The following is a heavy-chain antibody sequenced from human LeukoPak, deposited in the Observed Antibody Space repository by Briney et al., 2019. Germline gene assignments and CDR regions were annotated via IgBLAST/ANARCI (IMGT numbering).Heavy chain of an antibody. D-gene: IGHD3-10*01. Sequence: GGSLRLSCAASGFTFSGSAMHWVRQASGKGLEWVGRIRSKANSYATAYAASVKGRFTISRDDSKNTAYLQMNSLKTKDTAVYYCTRPMVRGVITEYWGQGTLVTVSS. V-gene: IGHV3-73*01. CDR3: TRPMVRGVITEY. CDR1: GFTFSGSA. J-gene: IGHJ4*02. CDR2: IRSKANSYAT.